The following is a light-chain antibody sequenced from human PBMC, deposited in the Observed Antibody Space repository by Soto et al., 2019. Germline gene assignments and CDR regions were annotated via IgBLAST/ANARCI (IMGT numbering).Light chain of an antibody. CDR1: QSLLHRNGDNY. J-gene: IGKJ2*01. Sequence: DIVMTQSPLSLPVTPGEPASISCRSSQSLLHRNGDNYLDWYLQKPGQSPQLLLHFGSNRASGVTDRFSGSGSGTDFTLKISRVEAEAVGLSYCMPVLQTLSFCQGTKLEIK. V-gene: IGKV2-28*01. CDR2: FGS. CDR3: MPVLQTLS.